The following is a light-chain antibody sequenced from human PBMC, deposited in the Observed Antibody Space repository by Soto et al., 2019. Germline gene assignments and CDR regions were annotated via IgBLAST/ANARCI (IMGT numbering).Light chain of an antibody. J-gene: IGKJ4*01. CDR1: QSLGSH. CDR2: AAS. Sequence: EIVMTQSPATLSLSPGERATLSCRASQSLGSHLAWYQQKPGQAPRLLIYAASTRATGIPARFSGSGSGTEFSLTISNLQSEDFAVYYCQQYNNSPPITFGGGTKVDIK. CDR3: QQYNNSPPIT. V-gene: IGKV3-15*01.